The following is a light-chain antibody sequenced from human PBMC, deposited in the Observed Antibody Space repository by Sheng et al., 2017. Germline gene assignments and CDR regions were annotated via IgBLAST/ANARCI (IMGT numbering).Light chain of an antibody. V-gene: IGKV4-1*01. J-gene: IGKJ3*01. Sequence: DIVMTQSPDTLTVSPGERASISCKSSHNLLYSSNTENALAWYQQKPGQPPKLLIYWTSTRESGVPDRFSGSGSGTEFTLTISSLQPEDVATYYCQKYNSFGPGTTVEIK. CDR3: QKYNS. CDR1: HNLLYSSNTENA. CDR2: WTS.